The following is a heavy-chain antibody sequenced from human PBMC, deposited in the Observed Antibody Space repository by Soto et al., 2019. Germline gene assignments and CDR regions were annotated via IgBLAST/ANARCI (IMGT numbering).Heavy chain of an antibody. CDR1: GGSISSGDYS. J-gene: IGHJ5*02. CDR3: ARGVTVFGLVSRFWFDP. V-gene: IGHV4-30-4*01. D-gene: IGHD3-3*01. CDR2: IYNSGIT. Sequence: SETLSLTCTVSGGSISSGDYSWSWVRQSPGKGLEWIGHIYNSGITYYNPSLKSRDEISIDTSRNQLSLRLNSLTAADRAVFFCARGVTVFGLVSRFWFDPWGRGRVVTVSS.